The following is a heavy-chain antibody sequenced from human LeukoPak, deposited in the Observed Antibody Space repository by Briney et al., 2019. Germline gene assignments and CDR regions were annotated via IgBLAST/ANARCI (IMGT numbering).Heavy chain of an antibody. D-gene: IGHD3-9*01. CDR2: INHSGST. V-gene: IGHV4-34*01. J-gene: IGHJ5*02. CDR1: GGSFSGYY. Sequence: SETLSLTCAVYGGSFSGYYWSWIRQPPGKGLEWIGEINHSGSTNYNPSLKSRVTISVDTSKNQFSLKLSSVTAADTAVYYCAGGDYDILTGYNWFDPWGQGTLVTVSS. CDR3: AGGDYDILTGYNWFDP.